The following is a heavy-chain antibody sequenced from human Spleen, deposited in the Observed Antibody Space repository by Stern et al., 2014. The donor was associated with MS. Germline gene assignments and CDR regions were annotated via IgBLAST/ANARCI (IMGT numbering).Heavy chain of an antibody. CDR3: ARRALMSTGKPTQKMWGYSYDNYYYYALDV. CDR2: IYPSDSET. D-gene: IGHD5-18*01. V-gene: IGHV5-51*03. CDR1: GYSFTTYW. J-gene: IGHJ6*02. Sequence: EVQLVQSGAEVKKPGESLKISCKGSGYSFTTYWIGWVRQMPGKGLEWVGIIYPSDSETRYSPSFQGQVTISADKSINTAYLQWSSLKASDTAMYYCARRALMSTGKPTQKMWGYSYDNYYYYALDVWGQGTTVTVSS.